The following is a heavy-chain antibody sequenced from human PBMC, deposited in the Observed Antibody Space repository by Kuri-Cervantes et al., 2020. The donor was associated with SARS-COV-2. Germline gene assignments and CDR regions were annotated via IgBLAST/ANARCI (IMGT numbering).Heavy chain of an antibody. J-gene: IGHJ6*03. CDR2: IWYDGSVE. Sequence: GESLKISCAASGFTFSRSTMHWVRQAPGKGLEWVALIWYDGSVEYYGDSVKGRFTISRDQAKNTLHLQMNSLRAEDTAVYYCAGSYFWSASGSCRYYYYYYMDVWGKGTTVTVSS. CDR3: AGSYFWSASGSCRYYYYYYMDV. D-gene: IGHD3-3*01. V-gene: IGHV3-33*08. CDR1: GFTFSRST.